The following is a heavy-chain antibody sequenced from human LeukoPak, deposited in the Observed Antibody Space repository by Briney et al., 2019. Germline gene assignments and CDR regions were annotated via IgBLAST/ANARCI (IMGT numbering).Heavy chain of an antibody. J-gene: IGHJ4*02. CDR1: GYTFTSYA. D-gene: IGHD3-22*01. V-gene: IGHV1-3*02. CDR3: AREREYYDSRRNPPTYYFDY. CDR2: SNAGNGNT. Sequence: ASVKVSCKASGYTFTSYAMHWVRQAPGQRLEWMGWSNAGNGNTKYSQEFQGRVTITRDTSTSTAYMELSSLRSEDTAVYYCAREREYYDSRRNPPTYYFDYWGQGTLVTVSS.